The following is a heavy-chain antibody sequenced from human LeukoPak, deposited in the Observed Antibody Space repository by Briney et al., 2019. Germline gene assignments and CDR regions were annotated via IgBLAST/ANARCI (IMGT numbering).Heavy chain of an antibody. CDR1: GGSISSYF. J-gene: IGHJ5*02. CDR3: ARRGQESYFNNWFDP. CDR2: ISYSGST. V-gene: IGHV4-59*08. D-gene: IGHD3-10*01. Sequence: SETLSLTCTVSGGSISSYFWSWIRQPPGKGLEWIGYISYSGSTSYNPSLKSRVTISVDTSKNQFSLKLSSVTAADTAVYFCARRGQESYFNNWFDPWGQGTLVTVSS.